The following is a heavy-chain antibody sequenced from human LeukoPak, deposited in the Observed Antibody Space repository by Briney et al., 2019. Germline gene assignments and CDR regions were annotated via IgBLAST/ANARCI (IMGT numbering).Heavy chain of an antibody. J-gene: IGHJ5*02. V-gene: IGHV4-59*12. CDR1: GGSISSYY. CDR2: IYYSGST. CDR3: CIVVVPAATPGGWFDP. Sequence: KPSETLSLTCTVSGGSISSYYWSWIRQPPGKRLEWIGYIYYSGSTNYNPSLKSRVTISVDTSKNQFSLKLSSVTAADTAVYYCCIVVVPAATPGGWFDPWGQGTLVTVSS. D-gene: IGHD2-2*01.